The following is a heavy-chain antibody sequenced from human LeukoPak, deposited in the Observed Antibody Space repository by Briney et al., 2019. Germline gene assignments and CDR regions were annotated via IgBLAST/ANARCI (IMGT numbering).Heavy chain of an antibody. D-gene: IGHD3-22*01. J-gene: IGHJ6*03. CDR1: GGSLSGYY. V-gene: IGHV4-34*01. Sequence: SETLSLTCAVYGGSLSGYYRTWIRQPPEKGLEWIGEMNPSGSTSYNPALKRRVTISVDTSKNQFSLKLSSVTAADMPVYYCARGRQDVTMIVVVMTAVSYYLDVWGKGTTVTVS. CDR2: MNPSGST. CDR3: ARGRQDVTMIVVVMTAVSYYLDV.